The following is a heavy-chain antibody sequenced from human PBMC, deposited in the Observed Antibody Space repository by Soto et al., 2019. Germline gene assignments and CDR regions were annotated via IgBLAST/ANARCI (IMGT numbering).Heavy chain of an antibody. CDR1: GFTFDDYA. V-gene: IGHV3-9*01. CDR3: AKGIGPITMVRGVTRPYYYYYYGMDV. CDR2: ISWNSGSI. D-gene: IGHD3-10*01. Sequence: GGSLRLSCAASGFTFDDYAMHWVRQAPGKGLEWVSGISWNSGSIGYADSVKGRFTISRDNAKNSLSLQMNSLRAEDTALYYCAKGIGPITMVRGVTRPYYYYYYGMDVWGQGTTVTVSS. J-gene: IGHJ6*02.